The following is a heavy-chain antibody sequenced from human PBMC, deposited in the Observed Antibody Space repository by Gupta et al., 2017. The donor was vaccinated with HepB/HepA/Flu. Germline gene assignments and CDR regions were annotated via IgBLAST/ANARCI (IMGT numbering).Heavy chain of an antibody. D-gene: IGHD1-14*01. Sequence: EVQLVESGGGQIQPGGSLRLSCAASGFTFSDNYMSWVRQAPGKRPEWVSVIYSGGSPFYADSVKGRFTISRDNSKSTVYLQMNSLRAEDTALYYGVSQPRRDNSPAPFDLWGQGTRVTVSS. V-gene: IGHV3-53*01. CDR1: GFTFSDNY. J-gene: IGHJ3*01. CDR3: VSQPRRDNSPAPFDL. CDR2: IYSGGSP.